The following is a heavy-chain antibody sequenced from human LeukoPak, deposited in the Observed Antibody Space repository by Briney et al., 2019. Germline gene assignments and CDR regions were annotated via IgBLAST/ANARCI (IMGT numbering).Heavy chain of an antibody. V-gene: IGHV3-48*01. J-gene: IGHJ4*02. Sequence: GGSLRLSCAASGLTFSSYGMSWVRQAPGKGLEWVSYITSSSSTIYYADSVKGRFTISRDNAKNSLYLQMNSLRAEDTAVYYCARDREPHDFWSGYHDYWGQGTLVTVSS. D-gene: IGHD3-3*01. CDR3: ARDREPHDFWSGYHDY. CDR1: GLTFSSYG. CDR2: ITSSSSTI.